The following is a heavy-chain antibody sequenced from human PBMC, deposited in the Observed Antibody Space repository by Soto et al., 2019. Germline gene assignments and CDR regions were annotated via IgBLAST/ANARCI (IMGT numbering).Heavy chain of an antibody. CDR3: AKDLYRYYDFWSGQGGLYYYYGMDV. V-gene: IGHV3-30*18. J-gene: IGHJ6*02. D-gene: IGHD3-3*01. CDR2: ISYDGSNK. Sequence: QVQLVESGGGVVQPGRSLRLSCAASGFTFSSYGMHWVRQAPGKGLEWVAVISYDGSNKYYADSVKGRFTISRDNSKNTLYLQMNSLRAEDTAVYYCAKDLYRYYDFWSGQGGLYYYYGMDVWGQGTTVTVSS. CDR1: GFTFSSYG.